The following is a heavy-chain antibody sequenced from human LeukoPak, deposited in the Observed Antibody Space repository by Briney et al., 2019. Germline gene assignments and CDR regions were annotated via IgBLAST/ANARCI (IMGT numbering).Heavy chain of an antibody. CDR3: ARLGSQGGVAALDY. CDR2: INSDGSST. CDR1: GFTFSSYW. V-gene: IGHV3-74*01. D-gene: IGHD6-25*01. J-gene: IGHJ4*02. Sequence: PGGSLRLSCAAFGFTFSSYWMHWVRQAPGKGLVWVSRINSDGSSTSYADSVKGRFTISRDNAKNTLYLQMNSLRAEDTAVYYCARLGSQGGVAALDYWGQGTLVTVSS.